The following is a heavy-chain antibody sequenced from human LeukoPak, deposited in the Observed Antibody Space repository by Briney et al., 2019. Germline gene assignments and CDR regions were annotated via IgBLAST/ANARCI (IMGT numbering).Heavy chain of an antibody. Sequence: PGASLRLSCAASGFTFSSYAMSWVRQAPGKGLELVSAISGSGGSTYYADSVKGRFTISRNNSKNTLDLQMNNLRAEDTAVYYCAKDEWSIAALTFDYWGQGTLVTVSS. CDR3: AKDEWSIAALTFDY. CDR1: GFTFSSYA. V-gene: IGHV3-23*01. CDR2: ISGSGGST. J-gene: IGHJ4*02. D-gene: IGHD6-6*01.